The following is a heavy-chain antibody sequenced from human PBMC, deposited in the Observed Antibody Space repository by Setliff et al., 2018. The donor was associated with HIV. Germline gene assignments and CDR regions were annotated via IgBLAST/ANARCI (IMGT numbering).Heavy chain of an antibody. Sequence: SETLFLTCTVSGGSIIDSRYFWGWIRQPPGKGLEWIGSVYYSGITYYSSSLKSRVTVSVDTSRIQFSLKLTSVTAADTAVYKCVRHVWSDDFLVPGWFDSWSQGTLVTVSS. D-gene: IGHD3-3*01. J-gene: IGHJ5*01. V-gene: IGHV4-39*01. CDR2: VYYSGIT. CDR3: VRHVWSDDFLVPGWFDS. CDR1: GGSIIDSRYF.